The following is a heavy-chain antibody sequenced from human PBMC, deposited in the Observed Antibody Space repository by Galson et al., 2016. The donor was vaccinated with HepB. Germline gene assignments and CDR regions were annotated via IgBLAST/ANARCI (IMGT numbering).Heavy chain of an antibody. Sequence: QSGAEVKKPGESLKISCKGSGYNFSRHWIGWVRQMSGKGLEWMGIIYAGNSDTRYSPSFQGQVTISVDKSISTAYLQWSSLKASDTAMYYFARPYYDTLTAHHTPRGGSSSWYFDYWGQGTHVTVSS. V-gene: IGHV5-51*01. CDR1: GYNFSRHW. CDR3: ARPYYDTLTAHHTPRGGSSSWYFDY. D-gene: IGHD3-9*01. CDR2: IYAGNSDT. J-gene: IGHJ4*02.